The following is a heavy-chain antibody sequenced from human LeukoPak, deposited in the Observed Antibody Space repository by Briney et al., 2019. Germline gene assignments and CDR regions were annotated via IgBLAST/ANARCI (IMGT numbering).Heavy chain of an antibody. D-gene: IGHD2-15*01. J-gene: IGHJ6*04. Sequence: GRSLRLSCAASGFTFSSYGMHWVRQAPGKGLEWVAVISYDGSNKYYADSVKGRFTISRDNSKNTLYLQMNSLRAEDTAVYYCAKDRYCSVPDAVSYYYYGMDVWGKGTTVTVSS. V-gene: IGHV3-30*18. CDR2: ISYDGSNK. CDR3: AKDRYCSVPDAVSYYYYGMDV. CDR1: GFTFSSYG.